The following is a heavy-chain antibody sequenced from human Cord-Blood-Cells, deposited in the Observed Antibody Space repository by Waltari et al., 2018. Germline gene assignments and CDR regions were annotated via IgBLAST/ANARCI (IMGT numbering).Heavy chain of an antibody. CDR3: ARIAAAGTLPFDY. V-gene: IGHV4-59*11. CDR2: IYYSGST. D-gene: IGHD6-13*01. J-gene: IGHJ4*02. CDR1: GGSIRSHN. Sequence: QVQLQESGPGLVKTSETLSLACTDPGGSIRSHNWRWIRQPPGKGLEWIGYIYYSGSTNYNPSLKSRVTISVDTSKTQFSLKLSSVTAADTAVYYCARIAAAGTLPFDYWGQGTLVTVSS.